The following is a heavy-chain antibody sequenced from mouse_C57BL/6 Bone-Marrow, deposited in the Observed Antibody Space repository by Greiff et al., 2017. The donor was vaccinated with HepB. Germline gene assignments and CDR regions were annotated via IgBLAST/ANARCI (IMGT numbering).Heavy chain of an antibody. Sequence: EVQLQQSGTVLARPGASVKMSCKTSGYTFTSYWMHWVKQRPGQGLGWIGASYPGNSDTSYNQKLKGKAKLTAVTSAGTAYMELSSLTNEDSAVYYCKKENWDHWFAYWGQGTLVTVSA. J-gene: IGHJ3*01. CDR2: SYPGNSDT. V-gene: IGHV1-5*01. D-gene: IGHD4-1*01. CDR3: KKENWDHWFAY. CDR1: GYTFTSYW.